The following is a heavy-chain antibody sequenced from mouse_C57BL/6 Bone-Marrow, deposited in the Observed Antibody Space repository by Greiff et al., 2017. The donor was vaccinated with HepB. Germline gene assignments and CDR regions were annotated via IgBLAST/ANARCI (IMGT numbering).Heavy chain of an antibody. V-gene: IGHV14-4*01. D-gene: IGHD2-4*01. CDR2: IDPENGDT. Sequence: EVQLKESGAELVRPGASVKLSCTASGFNIKDDYMHWVKQRPEQGLEWIGWIDPENGDTEYASKFQGKATITADTSSNTAYLELSSLTSEDTAVYYCTAPIYYDYPWFAYWGQGTLVTVSA. J-gene: IGHJ3*01. CDR1: GFNIKDDY. CDR3: TAPIYYDYPWFAY.